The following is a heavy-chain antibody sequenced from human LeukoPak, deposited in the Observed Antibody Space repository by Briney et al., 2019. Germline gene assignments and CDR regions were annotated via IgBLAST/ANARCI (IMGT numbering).Heavy chain of an antibody. CDR2: ISGSGGST. J-gene: IGHJ4*02. D-gene: IGHD3-22*01. CDR1: GFTFSSYA. V-gene: IGHV3-23*01. Sequence: GGSLRLSCAASGFTFSSYAMSWVRQAPGKGLEWVSGISGSGGSTYYADSVKGRFTISRDNSKNKLYLQMNSLRAEDTAVYYCAKVDRNYFDSSGYYLMLPDYWGQGTLVTVSS. CDR3: AKVDRNYFDSSGYYLMLPDY.